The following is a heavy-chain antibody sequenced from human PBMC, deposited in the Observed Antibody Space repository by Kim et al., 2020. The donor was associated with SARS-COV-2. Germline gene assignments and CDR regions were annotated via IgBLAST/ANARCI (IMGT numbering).Heavy chain of an antibody. J-gene: IGHJ4*02. D-gene: IGHD3-3*01. CDR3: ATLYYDFWSGSEIDY. V-gene: IGHV4-34*01. Sequence: PSLKSRVTIAVDTSKNQFSLKLSSVTAADTAVYYCATLYYDFWSGSEIDYWGQGTLVTVSS.